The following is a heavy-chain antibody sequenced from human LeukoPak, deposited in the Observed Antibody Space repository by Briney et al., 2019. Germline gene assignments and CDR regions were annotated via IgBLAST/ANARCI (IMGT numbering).Heavy chain of an antibody. Sequence: GRSLRLSCEASGFTFSSHGMHWVRQAPGKGLEWVAVIWYDGSYKYYADSVKGRFTISRDNSKNTLYLQMNSLRAEDTAVYYCAKDAWRTYYYGSGSFGHYYYGMDVWGQGTTVTVSS. V-gene: IGHV3-30*18. CDR2: IWYDGSYK. D-gene: IGHD3-10*01. CDR3: AKDAWRTYYYGSGSFGHYYYGMDV. J-gene: IGHJ6*02. CDR1: GFTFSSHG.